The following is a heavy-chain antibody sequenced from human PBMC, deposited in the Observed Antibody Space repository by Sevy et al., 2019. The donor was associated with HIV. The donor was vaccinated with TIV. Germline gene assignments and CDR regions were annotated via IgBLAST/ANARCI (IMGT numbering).Heavy chain of an antibody. V-gene: IGHV4-59*01. CDR1: GDSISGYY. J-gene: IGHJ6*02. D-gene: IGHD1-7*01. CDR2: IFYSRST. Sequence: SETLSLTCTVSGDSISGYYWNWIRQPPGKGLEWIGYIFYSRSTTYNPSLKSRVTISKDTCKNQFSLKLTSVTAADTAVYYCARGDPELFYGMDVWGQGTTVTVSS. CDR3: ARGDPELFYGMDV.